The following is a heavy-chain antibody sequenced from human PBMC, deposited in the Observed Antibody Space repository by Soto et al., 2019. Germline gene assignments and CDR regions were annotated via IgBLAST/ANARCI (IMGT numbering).Heavy chain of an antibody. CDR2: ISWNSGRI. D-gene: IGHD1-26*01. J-gene: IGHJ4*02. V-gene: IGHV3-9*01. CDR1: GFTFDDYA. CDR3: AKDKWELSYYFDH. Sequence: EVQLVESGGGLVQPGRSLRLSCAASGFTFDDYAMHWVRQAPGKGLEWVSIISWNSGRIGYADSVKGRFTISRDNAKNSLYLQMNSLIAEDTALYYCAKDKWELSYYFDHWGQGTLVTVSS.